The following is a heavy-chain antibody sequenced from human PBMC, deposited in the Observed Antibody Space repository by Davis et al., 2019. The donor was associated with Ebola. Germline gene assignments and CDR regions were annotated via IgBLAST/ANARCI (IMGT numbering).Heavy chain of an antibody. CDR2: IWPDDSDA. CDR1: GYSFTSYW. Sequence: GESLKISCKVSGYSFTSYWLGWVRQMPGRGLEWMGIIWPDDSDARYSPSLQGQVSISADKSISTAYLQWSSLKASDTAMYYCARMLSGDRLFDYWGHGTLVTVSS. CDR3: ARMLSGDRLFDY. V-gene: IGHV5-51*01. J-gene: IGHJ4*01. D-gene: IGHD4-17*01.